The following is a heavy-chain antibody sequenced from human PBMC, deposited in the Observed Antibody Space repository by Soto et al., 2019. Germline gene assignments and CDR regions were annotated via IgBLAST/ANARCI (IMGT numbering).Heavy chain of an antibody. J-gene: IGHJ5*02. V-gene: IGHV3-48*02. Sequence: EVQLVESGGGLVQPGGSLRLSCAASGFTFTAYSMNWVRQAPGKGLEWVSYISSSGGTIYYADSVKGRFTISRDNAKNSLYLQMNSLRDEDSAVYCCAGGIAVAGNPIPWGQGTLVIVSS. CDR1: GFTFTAYS. CDR3: AGGIAVAGNPIP. CDR2: ISSSGGTI. D-gene: IGHD6-19*01.